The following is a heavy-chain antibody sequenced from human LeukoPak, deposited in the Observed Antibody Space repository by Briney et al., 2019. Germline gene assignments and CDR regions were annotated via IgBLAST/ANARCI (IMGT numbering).Heavy chain of an antibody. D-gene: IGHD2-2*02. CDR1: VDAFTDYC. J-gene: IGHJ5*02. CDR3: VVVPAAIRNSVCFDP. CDR2: GDPEDGET. Sequence: GASVKVSCKASVDAFTDYCMHWGQQAPVKGLEWMGLGDPEDGETIYAEKFQGRVTTTADTSTDTAYMELSSLRSEDTAVYYCVVVPAAIRNSVCFDPWGQGTLVTVSS. V-gene: IGHV1-69-2*01.